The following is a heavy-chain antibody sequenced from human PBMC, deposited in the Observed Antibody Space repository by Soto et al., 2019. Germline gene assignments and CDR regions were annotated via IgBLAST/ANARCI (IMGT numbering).Heavy chain of an antibody. D-gene: IGHD2-15*01. CDR3: ARWVAGAADC. J-gene: IGHJ4*02. Sequence: EVQLVESGGGLVQPGGSLRLSCAASGFASSDHYMDWVRQAPGKGLEWLGRTKNKGQSFTIEYAPSVKGRVIISRDASKNSVFLQINSLRTDDTAVYYCARWVAGAADCWGQGTQVTVSS. CDR2: TKNKGQSFTI. CDR1: GFASSDHY. V-gene: IGHV3-72*01.